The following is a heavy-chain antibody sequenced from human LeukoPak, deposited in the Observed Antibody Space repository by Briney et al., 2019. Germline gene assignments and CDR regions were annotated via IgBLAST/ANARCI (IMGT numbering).Heavy chain of an antibody. V-gene: IGHV1-2*02. J-gene: IGHJ6*03. D-gene: IGHD3-16*01. CDR3: ARAGDFEYYYMDV. CDR1: GYTFTCYY. CDR2: INPNSGGT. Sequence: GASVKVSCKASGYTFTCYYMHWVRQAPGQGLEWMGWINPNSGGTNYAQKFQGRVTMTRDTSISTAYMELSWLRSDDTAVYYCARAGDFEYYYMDVWGKGTTVTVSS.